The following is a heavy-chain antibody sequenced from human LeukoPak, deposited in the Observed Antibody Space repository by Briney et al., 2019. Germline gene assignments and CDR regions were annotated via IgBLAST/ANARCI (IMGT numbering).Heavy chain of an antibody. CDR3: AKDLVVETPTGIFDF. V-gene: IGHV3-23*01. Sequence: GGSLRLSCAASGFTFSTYAMGWVRQAPGKGLEWVSTVTGSGGSTYYADSVNGRFTISRDNSKNTLFLQMASLSADGTALYYCAKDLVVETPTGIFDFWGQGTLVTVSS. CDR1: GFTFSTYA. J-gene: IGHJ4*02. D-gene: IGHD2-21*02. CDR2: VTGSGGST.